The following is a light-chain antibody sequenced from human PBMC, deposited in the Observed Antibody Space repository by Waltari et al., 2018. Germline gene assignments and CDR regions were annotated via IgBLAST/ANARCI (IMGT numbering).Light chain of an antibody. CDR3: QHYVSLPVT. J-gene: IGKJ1*01. V-gene: IGKV3-20*01. CDR1: QRVSRA. Sequence: EIVLTQSPGTLSLSPGERATLSCRASQRVSRALAWYQQNPGQAPRLLIYGASNRATGIPDRVSGSGSVTDFSLIISRLEPEDFAVYYCQHYVSLPVTFGQGTKVEIK. CDR2: GAS.